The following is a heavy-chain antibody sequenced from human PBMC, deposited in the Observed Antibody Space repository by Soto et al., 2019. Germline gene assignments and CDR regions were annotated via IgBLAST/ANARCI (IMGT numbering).Heavy chain of an antibody. CDR2: ISYDGSNK. CDR3: ATADSSGWGRYAFDI. V-gene: IGHV3-30-3*01. CDR1: GFTFSSYA. D-gene: IGHD3-22*01. Sequence: QVQLVESGGGVVQPGRSLRLSCAASGFTFSSYAMHWVRQAPGNGLEWVAVISYDGSNKYYADSVKGRFTISRDNSKNTLYLQMNSLRAEDTAVYYCATADSSGWGRYAFDIWGQGTMVTVSS. J-gene: IGHJ3*02.